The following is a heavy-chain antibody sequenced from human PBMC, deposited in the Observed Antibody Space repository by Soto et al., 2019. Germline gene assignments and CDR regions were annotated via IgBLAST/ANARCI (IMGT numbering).Heavy chain of an antibody. D-gene: IGHD4-17*01. Sequence: PGGSLRLSCAASGFTFSGDAMSWVRQAPGKGLEWVSTISGSGGSTYYADSVKGRFTISRDNSKNTLYLQMNSLRAEDTAVYYCAKFKGYGDYYFDYWGQGTLVTVSS. J-gene: IGHJ4*02. CDR2: ISGSGGST. V-gene: IGHV3-23*01. CDR3: AKFKGYGDYYFDY. CDR1: GFTFSGDA.